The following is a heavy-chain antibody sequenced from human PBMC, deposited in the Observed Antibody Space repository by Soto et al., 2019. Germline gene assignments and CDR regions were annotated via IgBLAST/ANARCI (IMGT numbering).Heavy chain of an antibody. CDR3: ARHEGNGNVWPLDY. D-gene: IGHD2-8*01. J-gene: IGHJ4*02. Sequence: SETLSLTCTVSGDSIGTTHSYWAWIRQSPGRGLEWIGNIHYSGSTYYMPSLRSRVTLSVDTSKNQFSLRLTSVTAEDTAVYYCARHEGNGNVWPLDYWGQGILVTVSS. CDR2: IHYSGST. V-gene: IGHV4-39*01. CDR1: GDSIGTTHSY.